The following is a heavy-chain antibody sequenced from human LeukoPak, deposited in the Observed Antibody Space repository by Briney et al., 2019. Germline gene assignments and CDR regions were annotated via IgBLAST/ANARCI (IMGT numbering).Heavy chain of an antibody. CDR2: ISAYNGNT. Sequence: ASVKVSCKASGYTFTSYGISWVRQAPGQGLEWMGWISAYNGNTNYAQKLQGRVTMTTDTSTSTAYMELRSLRSDDTAVCYCARVLAARAYYYYYYMDVWGKGTTVTVSS. V-gene: IGHV1-18*01. J-gene: IGHJ6*03. CDR1: GYTFTSYG. CDR3: ARVLAARAYYYYYYMDV. D-gene: IGHD6-6*01.